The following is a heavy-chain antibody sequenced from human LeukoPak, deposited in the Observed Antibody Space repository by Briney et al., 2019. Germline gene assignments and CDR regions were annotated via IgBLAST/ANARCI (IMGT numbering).Heavy chain of an antibody. CDR3: TTDVKPPLYHGSEILLGSDSPDFYYGMDI. J-gene: IGHJ6*02. CDR2: IQSKGDGGST. CDR1: GFTFSSYS. D-gene: IGHD3-10*01. Sequence: GGSLRLSCAASGFTFSSYSMNWVRQTPGKGLEWVGRIQSKGDGGSTDYAAPVKGRFTISRDDSESTVYLQMNSVKTEDTAVYYCTTDVKPPLYHGSEILLGSDSPDFYYGMDIWGQGTTGTVSS. V-gene: IGHV3-15*01.